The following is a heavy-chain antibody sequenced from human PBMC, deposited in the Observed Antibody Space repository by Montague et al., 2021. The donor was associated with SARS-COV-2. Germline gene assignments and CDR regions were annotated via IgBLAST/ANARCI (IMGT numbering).Heavy chain of an antibody. CDR2: IYWDDDK. Sequence: PALVKPTQTLTLTCTFSGFPLSTRTVGVGWIRQPPGKALEWLALIYWDDDKRYSSSLKSRLTITKVTSKNQVVLTMTNMDPVDTATYYCAHRLPAVAAFDYWGQGTLVTVSS. CDR1: GFPLSTRTVG. CDR3: AHRLPAVAAFDY. V-gene: IGHV2-5*02. D-gene: IGHD6-6*01. J-gene: IGHJ4*02.